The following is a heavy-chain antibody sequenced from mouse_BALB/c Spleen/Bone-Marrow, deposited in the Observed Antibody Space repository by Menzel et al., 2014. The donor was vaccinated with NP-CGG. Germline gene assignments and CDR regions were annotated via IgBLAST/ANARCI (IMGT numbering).Heavy chain of an antibody. CDR3: AREGVYYGSFAY. Sequence: DVHLVESGPDPVKPSQSLSLTCTVTGYSITSGYSWHWIRQFPGNKLEWMGYIHYSGSTYYNPSLKSRISITRDTSKNQFFLQLNSVTTEDTATYYCAREGVYYGSFAYWGQGTLVTVSA. V-gene: IGHV3-1*02. CDR2: IHYSGST. D-gene: IGHD1-1*01. J-gene: IGHJ3*01. CDR1: GYSITSGYS.